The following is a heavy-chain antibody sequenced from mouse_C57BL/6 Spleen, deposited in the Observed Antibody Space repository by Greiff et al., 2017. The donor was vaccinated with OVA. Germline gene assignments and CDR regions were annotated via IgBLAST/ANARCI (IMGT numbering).Heavy chain of an antibody. CDR3: ARSYGSSYGAWFAY. J-gene: IGHJ3*01. CDR1: GYAFSSYW. V-gene: IGHV1-80*01. D-gene: IGHD1-1*01. Sequence: VQLQESGAELVKPGASVKISCKASGYAFSSYWMNWVKQRPGKGLEWIGQIYPGDGDTNYNGKFKGKATLTADKSSSTAYMQLSSLTSEDSAVYFCARSYGSSYGAWFAYWGQGTLVTVSA. CDR2: IYPGDGDT.